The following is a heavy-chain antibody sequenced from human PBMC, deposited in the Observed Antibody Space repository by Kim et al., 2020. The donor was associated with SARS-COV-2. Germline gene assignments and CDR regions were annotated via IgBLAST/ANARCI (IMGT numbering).Heavy chain of an antibody. V-gene: IGHV4-59*13. D-gene: IGHD6-13*01. CDR3: ASYSSSCSFDY. CDR2: IYYSGST. J-gene: IGHJ4*02. CDR1: GGSISSYY. Sequence: SETLSLTCTVSGGSISSYYWSWIRQPPGKGLEWIGYIYYSGSTNYNPSLKSRVTISVDTSKNQFSLKLSSVTAADTAVYYCASYSSSCSFDYWGQGTLVTVSS.